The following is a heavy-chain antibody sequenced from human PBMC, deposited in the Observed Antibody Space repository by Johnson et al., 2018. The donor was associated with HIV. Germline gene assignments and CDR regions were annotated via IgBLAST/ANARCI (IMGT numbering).Heavy chain of an antibody. Sequence: VQLVESGGGVVRPGGSLRLSCAASGFTFDDYGMSWVRQAPGKGLEWVSGIDWNGGRQGYVDSVKGRFTISRDNAKNSLYLEMNSLRAEDTALYYCARQHNHDSSGQGGGLDIWGQGTMVTVSS. CDR3: ARQHNHDSSGQGGGLDI. V-gene: IGHV3-20*04. D-gene: IGHD3-22*01. CDR1: GFTFDDYG. CDR2: IDWNGGRQ. J-gene: IGHJ3*02.